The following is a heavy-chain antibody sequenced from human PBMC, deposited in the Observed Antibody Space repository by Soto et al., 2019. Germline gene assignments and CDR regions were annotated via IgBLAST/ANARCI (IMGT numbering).Heavy chain of an antibody. V-gene: IGHV3-23*01. CDR1: GFTFSSYS. Sequence: EVQLLESGGGLVQPGGSLRVSCEASGFTFSSYSMSWVRQAPGKGLEWVSGISGSGGSTYYADSVKGRFTISRDNSKNTLYLHTNSLRADDTAVYYCAKNHGAHAAPGRGGGGYFDYWGQGTLVTVSS. CDR2: ISGSGGST. J-gene: IGHJ4*02. D-gene: IGHD6-13*01. CDR3: AKNHGAHAAPGRGGGGYFDY.